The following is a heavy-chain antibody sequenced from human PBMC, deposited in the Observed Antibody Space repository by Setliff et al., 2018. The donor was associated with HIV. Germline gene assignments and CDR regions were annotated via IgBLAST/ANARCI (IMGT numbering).Heavy chain of an antibody. Sequence: SETLSLTCTVSGGSISSHYWSWIRQPPGKGLEWIGEITPSGATNYLPSLKSRVTMSLDTSKNQFSLKMTSVTAADTALYYCSNWNTTIDEDAWGQGTLVTVSS. V-gene: IGHV4-34*01. J-gene: IGHJ5*02. CDR3: SNWNTTIDEDA. D-gene: IGHD5-18*01. CDR2: ITPSGAT. CDR1: GGSISSHY.